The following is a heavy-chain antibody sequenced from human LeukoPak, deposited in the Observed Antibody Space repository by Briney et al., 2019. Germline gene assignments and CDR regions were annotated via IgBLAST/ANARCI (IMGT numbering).Heavy chain of an antibody. V-gene: IGHV3-23*01. Sequence: GGPLRLSCAASGFTFSSYAMSWVRQAPGKGLEWVSATSGSGGATYYADSVKGRFTISRDNSKNTLYLQMNSLRAEDTAIYYCAKSATGTTSNWFDPWGQGTLVNVSS. CDR2: TSGSGGAT. J-gene: IGHJ5*02. CDR1: GFTFSSYA. CDR3: AKSATGTTSNWFDP. D-gene: IGHD1-7*01.